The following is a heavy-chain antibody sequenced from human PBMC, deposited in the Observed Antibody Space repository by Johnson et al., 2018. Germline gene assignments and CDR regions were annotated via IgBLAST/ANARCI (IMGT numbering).Heavy chain of an antibody. D-gene: IGHD2-21*02. J-gene: IGHJ1*01. V-gene: IGHV3-30*14. CDR3: ARGADPYCGGDCCFQY. CDR1: AFSFSSLP. CDR2: ISYDGRTK. Sequence: QVQLVESGGGVVQPGRSLRLSCEGSAFSFSSLPIHWVRQAPGKGLEWVALISYDGRTKYCADSVKRRFTITRDSSKNTLYRQMNSPRAEETAVYYCARGADPYCGGDCCFQYWGQGTLVTVSS.